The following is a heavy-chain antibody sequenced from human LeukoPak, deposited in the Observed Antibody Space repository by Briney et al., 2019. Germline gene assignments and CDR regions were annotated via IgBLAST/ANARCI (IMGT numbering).Heavy chain of an antibody. Sequence: SETLSLTCTVSGGSISSYYWSWIRQPPGKGLEWIGYIFYSGTTNYNPSLKSRVTISVDTSKNQFSLRLHSVHATDTALYYCARRASGSGGTQAGMDVWGQGTTVTVSS. D-gene: IGHD2-15*01. V-gene: IGHV4-59*08. CDR3: ARRASGSGGTQAGMDV. J-gene: IGHJ6*02. CDR2: IFYSGTT. CDR1: GGSISSYY.